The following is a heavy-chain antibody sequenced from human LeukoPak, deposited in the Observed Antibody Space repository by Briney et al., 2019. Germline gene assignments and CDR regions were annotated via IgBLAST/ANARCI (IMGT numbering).Heavy chain of an antibody. CDR1: GGSISSYY. J-gene: IGHJ4*02. D-gene: IGHD6-19*01. CDR2: IYYSGST. V-gene: IGHV4-59*08. CDR3: ASPVFTSGWYYFDY. Sequence: NPSETLSLTCTVSGGSISSYYWSWIRQPPGKGLEWIGYIYYSGSTNYNPSLKSRVTISIDTSKNQFSLKLSSVTAADTAVYYCASPVFTSGWYYFDYWGQGTLVTVSS.